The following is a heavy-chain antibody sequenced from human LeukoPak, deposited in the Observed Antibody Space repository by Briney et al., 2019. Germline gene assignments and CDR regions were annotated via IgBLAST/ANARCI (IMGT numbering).Heavy chain of an antibody. D-gene: IGHD2-15*01. CDR2: IYYSGST. V-gene: IGHV4-38-2*02. CDR1: GYFISSGYY. J-gene: IGHJ4*02. CDR3: ARPQGYCSGGSCSFDY. Sequence: SETLSLTCTVSGYFISSGYYWGWIRQPPGKGLEWIGSIYYSGSTYYNPSLKSRVTISVDTSKNQFSLKLNSVTAADTAVYYCARPQGYCSGGSCSFDYWGQGTLVTVSS.